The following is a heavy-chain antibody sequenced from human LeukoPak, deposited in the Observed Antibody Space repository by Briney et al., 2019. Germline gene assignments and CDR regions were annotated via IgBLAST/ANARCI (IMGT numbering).Heavy chain of an antibody. CDR1: GYTFSGYY. V-gene: IGHV1-2*02. J-gene: IGHJ4*02. D-gene: IGHD2-2*01. CDR3: ARGRDKTTSPAIDY. Sequence: ASVKVSCKASGYTFSGYYRHWVRQAPGQGHEWMGWISPKSGDTNYAQNFQGRVTMTRDTSISTAYMELSRLTSDDTAVYYCARGRDKTTSPAIDYWGQGTLVTVSS. CDR2: ISPKSGDT.